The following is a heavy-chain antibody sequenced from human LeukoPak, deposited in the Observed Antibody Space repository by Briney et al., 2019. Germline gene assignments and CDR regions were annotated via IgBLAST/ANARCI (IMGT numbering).Heavy chain of an antibody. CDR1: GGSISSYY. V-gene: IGHV4-4*07. D-gene: IGHD1-26*01. CDR2: IYTSGST. J-gene: IGHJ6*03. Sequence: PSETLSLTCTVSGGSISSYYWSWIRQPAGKGLEWIGRIYTSGSTNYNPSLKSRVTMSVDTSKNQFSLKLSSVTAADTAVYYCARTGSRVVGATKRNYMDVWGKGTTVTVSS. CDR3: ARTGSRVVGATKRNYMDV.